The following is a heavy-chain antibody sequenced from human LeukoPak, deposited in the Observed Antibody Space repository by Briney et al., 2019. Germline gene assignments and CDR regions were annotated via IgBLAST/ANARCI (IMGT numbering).Heavy chain of an antibody. CDR1: GFTFSSYA. CDR2: ISASGYST. CDR3: AKDVYNWNFYFDY. V-gene: IGHV3-23*01. Sequence: GGSLRLSCAASGFTFSSYAMSWVRQAPGKGLEWVSAISASGYSTYYADSVKGRFAISRDNSKKTLYLQMNSLRAEDTAIFYCAKDVYNWNFYFDYWGQGTLVTVSS. D-gene: IGHD1-7*01. J-gene: IGHJ4*02.